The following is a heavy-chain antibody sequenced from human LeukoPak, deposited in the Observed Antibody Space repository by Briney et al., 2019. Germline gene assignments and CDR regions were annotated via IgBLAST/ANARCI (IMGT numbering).Heavy chain of an antibody. V-gene: IGHV3-7*01. J-gene: IGHJ4*02. CDR2: IKDDGSGK. Sequence: GGSLRLSCAASGFTFSNYWLSWVRQAPGKGLEWVANIKDDGSGKYYVDPVKGRFTISRDNAKNSLYLQMNSLRAEDTAVYYCAREGYSSSWSPFDYWGQGTLVTVSS. CDR3: AREGYSSSWSPFDY. D-gene: IGHD6-13*01. CDR1: GFTFSNYW.